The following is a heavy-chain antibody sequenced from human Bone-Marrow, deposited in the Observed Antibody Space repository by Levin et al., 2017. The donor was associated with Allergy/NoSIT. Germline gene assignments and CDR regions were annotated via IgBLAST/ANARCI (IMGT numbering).Heavy chain of an antibody. V-gene: IGHV3-23*01. CDR1: GFTFSSYA. CDR2: ISGSGGST. J-gene: IGHJ4*02. CDR3: ATTFGGVIVNGGGGLVDY. Sequence: GGSLRLSCAASGFTFSSYAMSWVRQAPGKGLEWVSAISGSGGSTYYADSVKGRFTISRDNSKNTLYLQMNSLRAEDTAVYYCATTFGGVIVNGGGGLVDYWGQGTLVTVSS. D-gene: IGHD3-16*02.